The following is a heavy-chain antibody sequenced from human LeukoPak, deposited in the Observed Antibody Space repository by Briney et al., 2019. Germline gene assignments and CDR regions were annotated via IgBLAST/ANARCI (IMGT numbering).Heavy chain of an antibody. CDR2: IHYSGST. Sequence: PETLSLTCTVSGGSISSSSYYWGWIRQPPGKGLEWIGSIHYSGSTYYNPSLKSRVTISVDTSKNQFSLKLSSVTAADTAVYYCARSGGADDAFDIWGQGTMVTVSS. J-gene: IGHJ3*02. D-gene: IGHD3-10*01. V-gene: IGHV4-39*01. CDR1: GGSISSSSYY. CDR3: ARSGGADDAFDI.